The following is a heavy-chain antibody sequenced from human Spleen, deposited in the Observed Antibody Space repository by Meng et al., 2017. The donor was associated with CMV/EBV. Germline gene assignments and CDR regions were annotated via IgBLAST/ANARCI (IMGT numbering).Heavy chain of an antibody. V-gene: IGHV4-4*07. Sequence: QVRLPDSGAGLVKPSETLSPTCTVSGGSISSYYWSWIRQPAGKGLEWIGRIYTSGSTNYNPSLKSRVTMSVDTSKNQFSLKLSSVTAADTAVYYCARVVTALWGYYFDYWGQGTLVTVSS. CDR2: IYTSGST. J-gene: IGHJ4*02. CDR1: GGSISSYY. D-gene: IGHD2-21*02. CDR3: ARVVTALWGYYFDY.